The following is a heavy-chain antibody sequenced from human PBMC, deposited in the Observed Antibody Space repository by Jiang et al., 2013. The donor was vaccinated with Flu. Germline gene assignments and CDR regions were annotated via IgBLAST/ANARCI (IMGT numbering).Heavy chain of an antibody. CDR3: ARGEEVEMATNPLPFDY. CDR1: GYTFTSYY. D-gene: IGHD5-24*01. Sequence: QLVESGAEVKKPGASVKVSCKASGYTFTSYYMHWVRQAPGQGLEWMGIINPSGGSTSYAQKFQGRVTMTRDTSTSTVYMELSSLRSEDTAVYYCARGEEVEMATNPLPFDYWGQGTHVTVSS. V-gene: IGHV1-46*01. CDR2: INPSGGST. J-gene: IGHJ4*02.